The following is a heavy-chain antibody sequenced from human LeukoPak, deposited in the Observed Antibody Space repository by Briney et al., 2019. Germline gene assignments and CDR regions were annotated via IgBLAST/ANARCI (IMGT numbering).Heavy chain of an antibody. D-gene: IGHD2-2*01. CDR1: GFTFSSYS. J-gene: IGHJ4*02. CDR3: ARAEYQLLSPFDY. V-gene: IGHV3-21*01. CDR2: ISSSSSYI. Sequence: GGSLRLSCAASGFTFSSYSMNWVRQAPGKGLEWASSISSSSSYIYYADSVKGRFTISGDNAKNSLYLQMNSLRAEDTAVYYCARAEYQLLSPFDYWGQGTLVTVSS.